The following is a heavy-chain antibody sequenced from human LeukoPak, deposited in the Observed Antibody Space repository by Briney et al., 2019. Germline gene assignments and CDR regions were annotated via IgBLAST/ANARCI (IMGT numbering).Heavy chain of an antibody. Sequence: SETLSLTCTVSGGSISSSSYYWGWIRQPPGKGLEWIGSIYYSGSTYYNPSLKSRVTISVDTSKNQFSLKLSSATAADTAVYYCARIAVGYYFDYWGQGTLVTVSS. V-gene: IGHV4-39*01. CDR3: ARIAVGYYFDY. J-gene: IGHJ4*02. CDR1: GGSISSSSYY. CDR2: IYYSGST. D-gene: IGHD6-19*01.